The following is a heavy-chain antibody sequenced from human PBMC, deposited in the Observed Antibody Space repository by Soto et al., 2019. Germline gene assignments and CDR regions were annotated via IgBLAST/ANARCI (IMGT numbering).Heavy chain of an antibody. CDR3: ARSRITMIANWFDP. J-gene: IGHJ5*02. CDR2: SRNRVNNLST. V-gene: IGHV3-72*01. Sequence: GGPLSLSCTVSADSEFSFSDQYVAWVRQAPGKGLEWVGRSRNRVNNLSTAYADSVKGRLTISRDNAKNSLYRQMNSLRAEDTAVYYCARSRITMIANWFDPWGQGTLVTVSS. CDR1: EFSFSDQY. D-gene: IGHD3-22*01.